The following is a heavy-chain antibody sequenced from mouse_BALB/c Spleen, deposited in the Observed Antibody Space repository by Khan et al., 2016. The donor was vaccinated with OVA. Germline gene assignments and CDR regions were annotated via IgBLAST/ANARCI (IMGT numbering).Heavy chain of an antibody. Sequence: VQLVESGPGLVAPSQSLSITCTVSGFSLTGYGVTWVRQPPGKGLEWLGMIWGDGTKDYKSVLKSRLSINKDNSKSQVFLKMNSLQTDDTARYYCARAYYGNYREAMDYWGQGTSVTVSS. V-gene: IGHV2-6-7*01. CDR3: ARAYYGNYREAMDY. J-gene: IGHJ4*01. D-gene: IGHD2-10*01. CDR2: IWGDGTK. CDR1: GFSLTGYG.